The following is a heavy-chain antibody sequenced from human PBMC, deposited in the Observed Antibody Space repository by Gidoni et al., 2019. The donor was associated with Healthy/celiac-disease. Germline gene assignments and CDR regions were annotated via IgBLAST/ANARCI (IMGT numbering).Heavy chain of an antibody. CDR2: TYYRSKWYN. CDR1: GDCVSTNSAA. V-gene: IGHV6-1*01. D-gene: IGHD5-12*01. Sequence: QVQLQQSGPGLATPSQTPSLTCAISGDCVSTNSAAVTWIRQSPARGLEWLGRTYYRSKWYNDYAVSVKSRITINPDTSKNQFSLQLNSVTPEDTAVYYCARDYQAGRDGYNPWGQGTLVTVSS. J-gene: IGHJ5*02. CDR3: ARDYQAGRDGYNP.